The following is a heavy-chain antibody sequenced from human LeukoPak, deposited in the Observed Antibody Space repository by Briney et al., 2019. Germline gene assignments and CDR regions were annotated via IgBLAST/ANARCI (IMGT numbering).Heavy chain of an antibody. V-gene: IGHV1-69*04. CDR2: IIPILGIA. Sequence: SVKVSCKASGYTFTGYGISWVRQAPGQGLEWMGRIIPILGIANYAQKFQGRVTITADKSTSTAYMELSSLRFDDTAVYFCAREGATEEGVFDYWGQGTLVTVSS. D-gene: IGHD1-26*01. CDR1: GYTFTGYG. J-gene: IGHJ4*02. CDR3: AREGATEEGVFDY.